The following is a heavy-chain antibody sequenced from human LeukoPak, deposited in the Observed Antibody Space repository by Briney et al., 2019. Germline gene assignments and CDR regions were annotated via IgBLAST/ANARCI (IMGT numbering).Heavy chain of an antibody. CDR2: ISGSSSYI. Sequence: GESLRLSCAASGFTFSSYSMNWIRQAPGKGLEWVSSISGSSSYIYYADSVKGRFTISRANAKNSLYLQMNSLRAEDTAVYYCARDQSSVAGTTYNWFDPWGQGTLVTVSS. CDR1: GFTFSSYS. V-gene: IGHV3-21*01. J-gene: IGHJ5*02. D-gene: IGHD6-19*01. CDR3: ARDQSSVAGTTYNWFDP.